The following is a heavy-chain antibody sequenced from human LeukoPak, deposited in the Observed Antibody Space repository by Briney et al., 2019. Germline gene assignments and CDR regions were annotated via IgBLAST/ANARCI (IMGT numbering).Heavy chain of an antibody. J-gene: IGHJ4*02. D-gene: IGHD3-22*01. CDR3: ARDGSGYYDTSGYRN. CDR1: GGSFSGYY. CDR2: INHSGST. V-gene: IGHV4-34*01. Sequence: SETLSLTCAVYGGSFSGYYWSWIRQPPGKGLEWIGEINHSGSTNYNPSLKSRVTISLDTSKNQFSLKLSSVTAADTAVYYCARDGSGYYDTSGYRNWGQGTQVTVSS.